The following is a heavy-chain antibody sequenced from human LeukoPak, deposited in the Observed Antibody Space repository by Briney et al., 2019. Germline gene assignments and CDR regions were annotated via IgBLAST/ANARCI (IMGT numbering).Heavy chain of an antibody. J-gene: IGHJ4*02. D-gene: IGHD4-17*01. CDR3: ARDADYGDYRGVVFDY. CDR1: GGTFSSYA. Sequence: SVKVSCKASGGTFSSYAISWVRQAPGQGLEWMGRIIPILGIANYAQKFQGRVTITADKSTSTAYMELSSLRSEDTAVYYCARDADYGDYRGVVFDYWGQGTLVTVSS. V-gene: IGHV1-69*04. CDR2: IIPILGIA.